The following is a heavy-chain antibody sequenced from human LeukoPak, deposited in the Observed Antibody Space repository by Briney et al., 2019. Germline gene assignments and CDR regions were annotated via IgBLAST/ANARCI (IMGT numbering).Heavy chain of an antibody. CDR1: GYSFTTYW. V-gene: IGHV5-51*01. D-gene: IGHD5-18*01. Sequence: GESLKISCTASGYSFTTYWIGWVRQMPGKGLEWMGIIYPDDSDTRYSPSFQGQVTISADKSISTAYLQWSSLKASDTAMYYCARMYTANCYMDVWGKGTTVTVPS. CDR3: ARMYTANCYMDV. CDR2: IYPDDSDT. J-gene: IGHJ6*03.